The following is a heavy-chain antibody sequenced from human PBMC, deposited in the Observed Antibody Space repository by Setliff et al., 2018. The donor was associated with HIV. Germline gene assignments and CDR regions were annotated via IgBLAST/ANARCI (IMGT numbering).Heavy chain of an antibody. Sequence: GGSLRLSCEVTGFTFENYWMSWVRQAPGKGLEWVSAISGSGGSTYYADSVKGRFTISRDNSKNTLYLQMNSLRAEDTAVYYCAREASYYYDSSGYSDAFDIWGQGTMVTVSS. CDR1: GFTFENYW. CDR2: ISGSGGST. D-gene: IGHD3-22*01. CDR3: AREASYYYDSSGYSDAFDI. V-gene: IGHV3-23*01. J-gene: IGHJ3*02.